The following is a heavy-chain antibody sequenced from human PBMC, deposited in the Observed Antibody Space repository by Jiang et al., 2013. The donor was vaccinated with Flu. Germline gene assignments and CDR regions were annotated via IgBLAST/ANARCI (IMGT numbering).Heavy chain of an antibody. V-gene: IGHV1-46*03. Sequence: SYAQKFQGRVTMTRDTSTSTVYMELSSLRSEDTAVYYCARDEDVWGQGTTVTVSS. J-gene: IGHJ6*02. CDR3: ARDEDV.